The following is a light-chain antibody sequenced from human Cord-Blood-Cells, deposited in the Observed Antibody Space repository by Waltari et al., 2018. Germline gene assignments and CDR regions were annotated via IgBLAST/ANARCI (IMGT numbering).Light chain of an antibody. V-gene: IGLV2-14*03. CDR1: SSDVGGYNY. Sequence: QSALTQPASVSGSPGQSLTIPCTGTSSDVGGYNYVSWYQQHPGKAPKLMIYDVSNRPAGVSNRFSGSKSGNTASLTISGLKAEDEADYYCSSYTSSSTRVFGGGTKLTVL. CDR2: DVS. J-gene: IGLJ3*02. CDR3: SSYTSSSTRV.